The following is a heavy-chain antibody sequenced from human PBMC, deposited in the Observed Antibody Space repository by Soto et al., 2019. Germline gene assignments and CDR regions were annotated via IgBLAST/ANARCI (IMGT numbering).Heavy chain of an antibody. V-gene: IGHV3-74*01. CDR2: INSDGSST. CDR1: GFTFSSYW. D-gene: IGHD5-12*01. Sequence: EVQLVESGGGLVQPGGSLRLSCAASGFTFSSYWMHWVRQAPGKGLVWVSRINSDGSSTSYADYVKGRFTISRDNATNPLYLQMNSLRAEDTAVYYSARVGIVATGFDYWGQGTLVTVSS. J-gene: IGHJ4*02. CDR3: ARVGIVATGFDY.